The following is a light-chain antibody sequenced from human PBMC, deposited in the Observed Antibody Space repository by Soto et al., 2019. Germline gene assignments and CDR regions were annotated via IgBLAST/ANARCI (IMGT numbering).Light chain of an antibody. V-gene: IGKV3-11*01. CDR2: DAS. CDR1: QSVSSY. J-gene: IGKJ3*01. Sequence: EIVLTQSPATLSLSPGERATLSCRASQSVSSYLAWYQQKPGQAPRLLIYDASNRATGIPARFSGSGSGTDFTVTISSLEPKDFAVYYCQQRSNWPPFFTFGPGTKVDIK. CDR3: QQRSNWPPFFT.